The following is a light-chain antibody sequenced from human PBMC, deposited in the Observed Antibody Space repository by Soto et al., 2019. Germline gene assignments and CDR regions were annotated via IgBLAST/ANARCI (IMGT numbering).Light chain of an antibody. J-gene: IGLJ1*01. CDR3: CSYAGSYTYV. Sequence: QSALTQPRSVSGSPGQSVTISCTGTSSDVGGYNYVSWYQHHPGKAPKLILFDVTKRPSGVPNRFSGSKSGNTASLTISGLQAEDEADYYCCSYAGSYTYVFGTGTKLTVL. CDR1: SSDVGGYNY. CDR2: DVT. V-gene: IGLV2-11*01.